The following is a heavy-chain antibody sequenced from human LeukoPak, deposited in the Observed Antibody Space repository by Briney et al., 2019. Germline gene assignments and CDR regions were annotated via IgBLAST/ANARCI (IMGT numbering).Heavy chain of an antibody. CDR3: ARDQNWASYYFDS. CDR1: GYSFTTYG. D-gene: IGHD7-27*01. Sequence: ASVKVSCKPSGYSFTTYGISWVRQAPGQGLEWMGWISPYNGATNYARKLQGRVTMTTDTSTSTAYMELRSLRSDDTAIYYCARDQNWASYYFDSWGQGTLVTVSS. CDR2: ISPYNGAT. V-gene: IGHV1-18*01. J-gene: IGHJ4*02.